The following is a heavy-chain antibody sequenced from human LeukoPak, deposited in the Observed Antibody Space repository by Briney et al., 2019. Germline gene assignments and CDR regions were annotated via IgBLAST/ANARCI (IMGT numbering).Heavy chain of an antibody. CDR1: GFTFSSYA. V-gene: IGHV3-23*01. D-gene: IGHD3-10*01. CDR3: AKGSGNGYGSGPFDY. J-gene: IGHJ4*02. Sequence: PGGSLRLSCAASGFTFSSYAMSWVRQAPGKGLEWVSAISGSGGSTYYADSVKGRFTISRDNSKNTLYLQMSSLRAEDTALYYCAKGSGNGYGSGPFDYWGQGTLVTVSS. CDR2: ISGSGGST.